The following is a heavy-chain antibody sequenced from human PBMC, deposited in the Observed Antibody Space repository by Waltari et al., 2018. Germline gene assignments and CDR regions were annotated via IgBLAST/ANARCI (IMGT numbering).Heavy chain of an antibody. V-gene: IGHV1-58*01. CDR1: GFNFTSSA. CDR2: IVVGIGNT. CDR3: AAESNPDIVVVPAARY. Sequence: QMQLVQSGPEVKKPGTSVKVSCKASGFNFTSSAVQWVRQARGQRLEWIGWIVVGIGNTNYAQKFQERVTITRDMSTSTAYMELSSLRSEDTAVYYCAAESNPDIVVVPAARYWGQGTLVTVSS. J-gene: IGHJ4*02. D-gene: IGHD2-2*01.